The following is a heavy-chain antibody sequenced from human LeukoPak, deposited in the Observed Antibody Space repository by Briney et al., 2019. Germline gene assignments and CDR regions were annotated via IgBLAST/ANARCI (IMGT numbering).Heavy chain of an antibody. CDR3: AKDREGTIADYFDY. J-gene: IGHJ4*02. Sequence: GGSLRLSCAASGFTFSDYSMNWVRQAPGKGLEWVSSISGSGGSTYYADSVKGRFTISRDNSKNTLYLQMNSLRGEDTAVYYCAKDREGTIADYFDYWGQGTLVTVSS. V-gene: IGHV3-23*01. CDR2: ISGSGGST. D-gene: IGHD1-7*01. CDR1: GFTFSDYS.